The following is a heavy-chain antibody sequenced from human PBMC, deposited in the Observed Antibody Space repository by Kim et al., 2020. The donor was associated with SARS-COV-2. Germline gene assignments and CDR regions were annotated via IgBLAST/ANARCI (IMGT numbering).Heavy chain of an antibody. D-gene: IGHD5-12*01. Sequence: ASVKVSCKASGYTFTDYYMHWVRQAPGQGLEWMGRINPKSGGTKYAQKLQGRVTMTRDTSISTAYMELSRLRSDDTAVYYCARDLEMATDYAFDIWGQGTMVTVSS. CDR1: GYTFTDYY. J-gene: IGHJ3*02. V-gene: IGHV1-2*06. CDR3: ARDLEMATDYAFDI. CDR2: INPKSGGT.